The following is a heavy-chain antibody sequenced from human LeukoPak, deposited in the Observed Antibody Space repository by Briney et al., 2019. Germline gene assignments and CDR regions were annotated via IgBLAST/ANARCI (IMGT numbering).Heavy chain of an antibody. D-gene: IGHD3-3*01. CDR3: ARHVRFLEWLSSYYFDY. Sequence: SETLSLTXTVSGGSISSYYWGWIRQPPGKGLEWIGSIYYSGSTYYNPSLKSRVTISVDTSKSQFSLRLTSVTAADTAVYYCARHVRFLEWLSSYYFDYWGQGTLVTVSS. CDR2: IYYSGST. CDR1: GGSISSYY. V-gene: IGHV4-39*01. J-gene: IGHJ4*02.